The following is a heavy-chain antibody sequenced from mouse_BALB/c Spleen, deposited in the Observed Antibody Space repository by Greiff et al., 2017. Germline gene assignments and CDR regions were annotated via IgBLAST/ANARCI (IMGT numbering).Heavy chain of an antibody. V-gene: IGHV1-59*01. Sequence: QVQLQQPGAELVRPGASVKLSCKASGYTFTSYWMHWVKQRPGQGLEWIGVIDPSDSYTSYNQKFKGKATLTVDTSSSTAYMQLSSLTSEDSAVYYCTRWNYYGYVRYFDVWGAGTTVTVSS. D-gene: IGHD1-2*01. J-gene: IGHJ1*01. CDR2: IDPSDSYT. CDR3: TRWNYYGYVRYFDV. CDR1: GYTFTSYW.